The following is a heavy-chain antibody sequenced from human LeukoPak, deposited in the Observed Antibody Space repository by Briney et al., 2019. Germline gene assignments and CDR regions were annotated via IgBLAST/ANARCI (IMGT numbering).Heavy chain of an antibody. CDR3: ARAPTVLVGYCSSSSCQADY. CDR1: GFTFRSYS. Sequence: GGSLRLSCAASGFTFRSYSMNRVRQAPGKGLEWVSAIDPSSTYIYYADSVKGRFTISRDNAENSLYLQMNSLRVEDTAVYYCARAPTVLVGYCSSSSCQADYWGQGTLVTVSS. CDR2: IDPSSTYI. V-gene: IGHV3-21*01. D-gene: IGHD2-2*01. J-gene: IGHJ4*02.